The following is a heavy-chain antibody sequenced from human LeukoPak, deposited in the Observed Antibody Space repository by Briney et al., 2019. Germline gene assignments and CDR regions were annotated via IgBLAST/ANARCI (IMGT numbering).Heavy chain of an antibody. Sequence: SQTLSLTCALSGDSVSSNSAAWNWIRQSPSRGLEWLGGTYYRSKWYNDYAVSVKSRITINPDTSKNQFSLQLNSVTPEDTAVYYCARDISVAVAGPFDYWGQGTLVTVSS. J-gene: IGHJ4*02. CDR1: GDSVSSNSAA. CDR2: TYYRSKWYN. V-gene: IGHV6-1*01. D-gene: IGHD6-19*01. CDR3: ARDISVAVAGPFDY.